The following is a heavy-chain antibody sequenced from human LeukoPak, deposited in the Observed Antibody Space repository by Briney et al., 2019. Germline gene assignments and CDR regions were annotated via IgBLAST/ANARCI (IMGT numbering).Heavy chain of an antibody. V-gene: IGHV1-69*05. CDR2: IIPIFGTA. CDR3: ATYMLRDNWNVHTFDS. D-gene: IGHD1-1*01. CDR1: GGTFIPYT. Sequence: SVKVSCKASGGTFIPYTFNWVRQAPGQGLEWMGGIIPIFGTANYAQKFQGRVTVTTDDSTSTAFMELSSLRSEDTAVYYCATYMLRDNWNVHTFDSWGQGTLVTVSS. J-gene: IGHJ4*02.